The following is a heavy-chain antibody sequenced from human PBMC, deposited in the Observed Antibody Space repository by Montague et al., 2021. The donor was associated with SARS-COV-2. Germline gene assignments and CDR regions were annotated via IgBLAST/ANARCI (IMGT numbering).Heavy chain of an antibody. D-gene: IGHD1-26*01. CDR3: ARDIWEPEVRSRGWFDP. CDR2: ISLGGHT. Sequence: SETLSLTCGVSGGSISDNNWWSWVRQSPETGLEWIGEISLGGHTDYNPSLKSRVTISLDKSKNQFSLTLTSVTAADTAACYCARDIWEPEVRSRGWFDPWGQGILVTVSS. J-gene: IGHJ5*02. CDR1: GGSISDNNW. V-gene: IGHV4-4*02.